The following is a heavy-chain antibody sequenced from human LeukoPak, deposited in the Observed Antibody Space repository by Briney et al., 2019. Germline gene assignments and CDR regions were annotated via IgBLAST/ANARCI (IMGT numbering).Heavy chain of an antibody. CDR1: GYAFTGYY. V-gene: IGHV1-8*02. CDR3: ASGLLRYFDLVLGSYYYYGMDV. D-gene: IGHD3-9*01. J-gene: IGHJ6*02. Sequence: ASVKVSCKASGYAFTGYYMHWVRQAPGQGLEWMGWMNPNSGNTGYAQKFQGRVTMTRNTSISTAYMELSSLRSEDTAVYYCASGLLRYFDLVLGSYYYYGMDVWGQGTTVTVSS. CDR2: MNPNSGNT.